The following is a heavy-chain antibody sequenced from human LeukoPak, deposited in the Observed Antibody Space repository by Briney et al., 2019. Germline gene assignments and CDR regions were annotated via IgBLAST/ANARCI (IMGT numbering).Heavy chain of an antibody. CDR2: IIPIFGTA. CDR1: GGTFSSYA. J-gene: IGHJ3*02. V-gene: IGHV1-69*05. Sequence: SVKVSCKASGGTFSSYAIGWVRQAPGQGLEWMGRIIPIFGTANYAQKFQGRVTITTDESTSTAYMELSSLRSEDTAVYYCAILRWGGNPLDAFDIWGQGTMVTVSS. CDR3: AILRWGGNPLDAFDI. D-gene: IGHD4-23*01.